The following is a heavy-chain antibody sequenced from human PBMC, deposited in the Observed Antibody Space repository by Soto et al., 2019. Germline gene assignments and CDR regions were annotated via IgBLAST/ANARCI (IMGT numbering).Heavy chain of an antibody. CDR2: INAGNGNT. J-gene: IGHJ3*02. V-gene: IGHV1-3*01. CDR3: ATAIADDAFDI. D-gene: IGHD2-2*01. Sequence: GASVKVSCKASGYTFTSYAMHWVRQAPGQRLEWMGWINAGNGNTKYSRKFQGRVTITRDTSASTAYMELSSLRSEDTAVYYCATAIADDAFDIWGRGTMVTVSS. CDR1: GYTFTSYA.